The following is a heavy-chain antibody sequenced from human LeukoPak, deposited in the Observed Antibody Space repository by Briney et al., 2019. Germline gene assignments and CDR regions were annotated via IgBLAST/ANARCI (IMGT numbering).Heavy chain of an antibody. CDR1: GFTFSSYS. V-gene: IGHV3-48*01. Sequence: GGSLRLSCAASGFTFSSYSMNWVRQAPGKGLEWISYISSSSSTIYYADSVKGRFTISRDNAKNSLYLQMNSLRAEDTAVYYCARGTYCSSTSCLDYRGQGTLVTVSS. J-gene: IGHJ4*02. D-gene: IGHD2-2*01. CDR2: ISSSSSTI. CDR3: ARGTYCSSTSCLDY.